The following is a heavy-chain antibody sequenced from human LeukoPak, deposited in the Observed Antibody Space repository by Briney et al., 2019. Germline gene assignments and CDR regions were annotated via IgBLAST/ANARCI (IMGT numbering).Heavy chain of an antibody. V-gene: IGHV4-4*02. CDR2: IHHTGSN. CDR3: ARGSRNYYDSSGYYYY. CDR1: GGSISRNNW. J-gene: IGHJ4*02. D-gene: IGHD3-22*01. Sequence: SETLSLTCGVSGGSISRNNWWSWVRQPPGKGLEWIGEIHHTGSNNYNPSLKSRVTISVDKSKNQFSLNLNSVTAADTAVYYCARGSRNYYDSSGYYYYWGQGTLVTVSS.